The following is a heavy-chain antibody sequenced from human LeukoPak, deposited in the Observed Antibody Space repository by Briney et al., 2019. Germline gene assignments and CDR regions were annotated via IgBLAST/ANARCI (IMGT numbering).Heavy chain of an antibody. CDR3: ARVARGYSYGPYYYYYMDV. CDR2: INHSGST. CDR1: GGSFSGSYY. Sequence: SETLSLTCAVSGGSFSGSYYWSWIRQPPGKGLEWIGEINHSGSTNYNPSLKSRVTISVDTSKNQFSLKLSSVTAADTAVYYCARVARGYSYGPYYYYYMDVWGKGTTVTVSS. V-gene: IGHV4-34*01. D-gene: IGHD5-18*01. J-gene: IGHJ6*03.